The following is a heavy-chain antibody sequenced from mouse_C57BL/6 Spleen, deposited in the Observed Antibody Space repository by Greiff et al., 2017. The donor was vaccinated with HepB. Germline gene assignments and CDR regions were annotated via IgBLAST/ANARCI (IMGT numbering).Heavy chain of an antibody. V-gene: IGHV6-6*01. D-gene: IGHD2-3*01. J-gene: IGHJ4*01. CDR3: TRYDGYYVDYAMDY. CDR1: GFTFSDAW. CDR2: IRNKANNHAT. Sequence: DVQLQESGGGLVQPGGSMKLSCAASGFTFSDAWMDWVRQSPEKGLEWVAEIRNKANNHATYYAESVKGRFTISRDDSKSSVYLQMNSLRAEDTGIYYCTRYDGYYVDYAMDYWGQGTSVTVSS.